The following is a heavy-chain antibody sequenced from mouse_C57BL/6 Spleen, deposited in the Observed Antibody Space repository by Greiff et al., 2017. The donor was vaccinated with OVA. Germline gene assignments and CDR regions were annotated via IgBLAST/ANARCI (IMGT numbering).Heavy chain of an antibody. Sequence: QVQLKQPGAELVKPGASVKLSCKASGYTFTSYWMHWVKQRPGRGLEWIGRIDPNSGGTKYNEKFKSKATLTVDKPSSTAYMQRSSLTSEDSAVYYCARGYWDSYWYFDVWGTGTTVTVSS. CDR1: GYTFTSYW. V-gene: IGHV1-72*01. CDR2: IDPNSGGT. CDR3: ARGYWDSYWYFDV. J-gene: IGHJ1*03. D-gene: IGHD4-1*01.